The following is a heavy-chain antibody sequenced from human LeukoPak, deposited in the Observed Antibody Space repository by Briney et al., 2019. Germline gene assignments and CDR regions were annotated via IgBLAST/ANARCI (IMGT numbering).Heavy chain of an antibody. J-gene: IGHJ6*03. Sequence: SETLSLTCTVSGGSIRTYYWSWIRQPPGKGLEWIGYIYTSGSTNYNPSLKSRVTMSLDTSENQFSLKLSSVTAADTAVYYCARDEDYYDMDVWGKGTTVTVSS. CDR2: IYTSGST. V-gene: IGHV4-4*09. CDR3: ARDEDYYDMDV. CDR1: GGSIRTYY.